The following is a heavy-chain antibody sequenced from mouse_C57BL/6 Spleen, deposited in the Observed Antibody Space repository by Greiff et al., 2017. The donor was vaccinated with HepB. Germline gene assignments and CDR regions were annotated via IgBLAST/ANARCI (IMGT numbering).Heavy chain of an antibody. CDR3: ARDSGTDDY. CDR1: GYAFSSSW. CDR2: IYPGDGDT. D-gene: IGHD4-1*01. V-gene: IGHV1-82*01. J-gene: IGHJ2*01. Sequence: VHLVESGPELVKPGASVKISCKASGYAFSSSWMNWVKQRPGKGLEWIGRIYPGDGDTNYNGKFKGKATLTADKSSSTAYMQLSSLTSEDSAVYFCARDSGTDDYWGQGTTLTVSS.